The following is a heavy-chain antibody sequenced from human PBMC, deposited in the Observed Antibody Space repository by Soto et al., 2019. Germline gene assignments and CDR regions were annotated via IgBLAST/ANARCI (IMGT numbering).Heavy chain of an antibody. CDR2: ISGSGGST. D-gene: IGHD7-27*01. Sequence: GGSLRLSCAASGFTFSSYAMSWVRQAPGKGLEWVSAISGSGGSTYYADSVKGRFTISRDNSKNTLYLQMNSLRAEDTAVYYCAKTPGGLTTWGDYYYYMDVWGKGTTVTVSS. J-gene: IGHJ6*03. CDR3: AKTPGGLTTWGDYYYYMDV. V-gene: IGHV3-23*01. CDR1: GFTFSSYA.